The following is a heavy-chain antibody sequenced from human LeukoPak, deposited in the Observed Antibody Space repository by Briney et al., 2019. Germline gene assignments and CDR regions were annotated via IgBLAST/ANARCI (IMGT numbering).Heavy chain of an antibody. CDR3: ARGFYDILTETYYFYGMDV. V-gene: IGHV1-18*01. CDR2: ISAYNGNT. Sequence: ASVKVSCKASGYPFTSYGITWVRQAPGQGLEWMGWISAYNGNTNYAQKLQGRVTMTTDTSTSTAYTELRSLRSDDTAVYYCARGFYDILTETYYFYGMDVWGQGTTVTVSS. CDR1: GYPFTSYG. D-gene: IGHD3-9*01. J-gene: IGHJ6*02.